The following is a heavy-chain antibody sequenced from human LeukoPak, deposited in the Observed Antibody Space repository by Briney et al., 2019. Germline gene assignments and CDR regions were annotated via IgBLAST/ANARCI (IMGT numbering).Heavy chain of an antibody. Sequence: SQTLSLTCAISGDSFSSNSAAWHWIRQSPSRGLEWLGTTYYRSKLYNDYAVSVKSQITINSDTSKNQFSLHLNSVTPEDTAVYYCAREFTSADYFDYWGQGTLSPSPQ. CDR3: AREFTSADYFDY. CDR2: TYYRSKLYN. V-gene: IGHV6-1*01. J-gene: IGHJ4*02. CDR1: GDSFSSNSAA.